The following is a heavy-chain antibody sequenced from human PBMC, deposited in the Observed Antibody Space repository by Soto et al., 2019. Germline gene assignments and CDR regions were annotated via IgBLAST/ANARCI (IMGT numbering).Heavy chain of an antibody. V-gene: IGHV1-69*12. D-gene: IGHD3-10*01. CDR1: GGTFSNFA. CDR3: ARVLIGFGYTYGDV. Sequence: QVQLVQSGAEVKKPGSSVKVSCKASGGTFSNFALISWVRQAPGQGLAWMGGIIPIDATVNYAQKFQGRITITADESTTTAYMDLGSLSSEDTAVYYCARVLIGFGYTYGDVWGQGTTVTVSS. CDR2: IIPIDATV. J-gene: IGHJ6*01.